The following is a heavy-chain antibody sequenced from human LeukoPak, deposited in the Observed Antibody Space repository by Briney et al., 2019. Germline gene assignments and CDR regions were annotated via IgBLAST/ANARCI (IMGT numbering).Heavy chain of an antibody. Sequence: SETLSLTCAVYGGSFSGYYWSWIRQPPGKGLEWIGEINHSGSTNYNPSLKSRVTISVDTSKNQFSLKLSSVTAADTAVYYCAAHPPFYYFDYWGQGTLVTVSS. J-gene: IGHJ4*02. CDR1: GGSFSGYY. D-gene: IGHD2/OR15-2a*01. CDR2: INHSGST. CDR3: AAHPPFYYFDY. V-gene: IGHV4-34*01.